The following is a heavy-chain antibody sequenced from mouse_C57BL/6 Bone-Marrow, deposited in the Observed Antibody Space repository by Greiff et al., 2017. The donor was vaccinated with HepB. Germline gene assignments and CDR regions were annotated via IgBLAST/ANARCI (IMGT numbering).Heavy chain of an antibody. CDR1: GYTFTDYY. CDR3: ARWGLLYAMDY. V-gene: IGHV1-26*01. J-gene: IGHJ4*01. Sequence: VQLQQSGPELVKPGASVKISCKASGYTFTDYYMNWVKQSHGKSLEWIGDINPNNGGTSYNQKFKGKATLTVDKSSSTAYMELRSLTSEDSAVYYCARWGLLYAMDYWGQGTSVTVSS. D-gene: IGHD3-3*01. CDR2: INPNNGGT.